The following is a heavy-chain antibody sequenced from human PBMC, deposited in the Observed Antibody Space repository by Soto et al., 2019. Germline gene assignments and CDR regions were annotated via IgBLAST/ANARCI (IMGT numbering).Heavy chain of an antibody. J-gene: IGHJ4*02. CDR1: GFTFSSFE. V-gene: IGHV3-48*03. CDR2: ISSGGSTI. D-gene: IGHD3-16*02. Sequence: GGSLRLSCAASGFTFSSFEMNWVRQAPGKGLDWVSYISSGGSTIYYADSVKGRFTISRDNAKDSLYLQMNSLRAEDTAVYYCARGNSPVNVYWGQGTMVTVSS. CDR3: ARGNSPVNVY.